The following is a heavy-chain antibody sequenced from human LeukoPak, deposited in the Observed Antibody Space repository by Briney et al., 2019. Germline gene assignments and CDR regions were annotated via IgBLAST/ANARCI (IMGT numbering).Heavy chain of an antibody. Sequence: GGSLRLSCAASGFTFSSYWMSWVRQAPGKGLEWVAYIKDDGSEQHYLASVKGRFTISRDNAKNSLFLQMNSLRAEDTALCYCAREGNSDYDFFDFWGQGTLVTVSS. CDR2: IKDDGSEQ. CDR3: AREGNSDYDFFDF. J-gene: IGHJ4*02. D-gene: IGHD5-12*01. CDR1: GFTFSSYW. V-gene: IGHV3-7*01.